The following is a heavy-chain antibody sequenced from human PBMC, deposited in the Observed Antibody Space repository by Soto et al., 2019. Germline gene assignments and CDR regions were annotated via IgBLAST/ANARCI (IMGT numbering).Heavy chain of an antibody. D-gene: IGHD3-10*01. J-gene: IGHJ6*03. CDR1: GFSLTTTEEC. Sequence: SGPTLVNPTQTLTLTCTFAGFSLTTTEECVTWIRQPPGQALEWLARIDWDDDKYYNPSLRTRLTISQDTSKNQVVLTMTDMDPVDTATYYCARITLFRGLVLGGYRYIDAWGKGITVTVSS. CDR2: IDWDDDK. CDR3: ARITLFRGLVLGGYRYIDA. V-gene: IGHV2-70*11.